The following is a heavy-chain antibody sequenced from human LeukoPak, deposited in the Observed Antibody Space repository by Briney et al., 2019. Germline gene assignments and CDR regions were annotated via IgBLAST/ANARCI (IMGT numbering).Heavy chain of an antibody. CDR1: GYTFTSYY. J-gene: IGHJ4*02. CDR2: INPSGGST. D-gene: IGHD5-12*01. Sequence: ASVKVSCKVSGYTFTSYYMHWVRQAPGQGLEWMGIINPSGGSTSYAQKFQGRVTMTRDTSTSTVYMELSSLRSEDTAVDCCARVSGYDQFDDWGQGTLVTVSA. V-gene: IGHV1-46*03. CDR3: ARVSGYDQFDD.